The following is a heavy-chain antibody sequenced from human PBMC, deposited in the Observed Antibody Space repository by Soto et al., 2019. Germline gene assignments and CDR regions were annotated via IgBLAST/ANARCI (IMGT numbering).Heavy chain of an antibody. CDR3: ARVKKWELPGSYYFDY. D-gene: IGHD1-26*01. V-gene: IGHV1-69*13. CDR1: GGTFSSYA. CDR2: IIPIFGTA. Sequence: ASVKVSCKASGGTFSSYAISWVRQAPGQGLEWMGGIIPIFGTANYAQKFQGRVTITADESTSTAYMEVSSLRSEDTAVYYCARVKKWELPGSYYFDYWGQGTLATVSS. J-gene: IGHJ4*02.